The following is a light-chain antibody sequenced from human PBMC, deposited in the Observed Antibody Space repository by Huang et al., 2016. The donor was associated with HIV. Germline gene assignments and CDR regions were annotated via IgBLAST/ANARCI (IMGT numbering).Light chain of an antibody. CDR2: DAS. J-gene: IGKJ3*01. CDR1: QYIKNY. Sequence: DIQMTQSPSSLSASVGDRVTITCQASQYIKNYLNWYQQKPGKAPKLLIYDASKLETGGPSRFSVSGSGTHFTFRISGLQPEDFATYFCQQYDDLPRTFGPGTKVDIK. V-gene: IGKV1-33*01. CDR3: QQYDDLPRT.